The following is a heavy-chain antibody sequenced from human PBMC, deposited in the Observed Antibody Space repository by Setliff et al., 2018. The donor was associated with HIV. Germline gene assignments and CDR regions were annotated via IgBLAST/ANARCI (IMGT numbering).Heavy chain of an antibody. V-gene: IGHV4-4*07. CDR3: VRGGGEHYSLFSGYYTPWGDF. J-gene: IGHJ4*02. D-gene: IGHD3-3*01. CDR2: LYVSGDT. Sequence: PSETLSLTCYVTDDPISSYYWSWVRQPAGKGLEWIGRLYVSGDTNYNPSLKSRVTMSLDTSKKHFSLKLKSVTAADTATYYCVRGGGEHYSLFSGYYTPWGDFWGQGTLVTVSS. CDR1: DDPISSYY.